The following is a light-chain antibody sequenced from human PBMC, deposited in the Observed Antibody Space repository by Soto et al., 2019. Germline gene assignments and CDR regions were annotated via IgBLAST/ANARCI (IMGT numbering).Light chain of an antibody. CDR2: YDN. Sequence: SVLTQPPSLSVAPRRRVTISCSGSNSNIGNNAVNWYQQLPGQAPKIVIYYDNLLTSGVSYRLSGSKSGISASLAISDLQSDDEADYYCAAWDDSLNAYVLGPGTKVTVL. CDR3: AAWDDSLNAYV. J-gene: IGLJ1*01. V-gene: IGLV1-36*01. CDR1: NSNIGNNA.